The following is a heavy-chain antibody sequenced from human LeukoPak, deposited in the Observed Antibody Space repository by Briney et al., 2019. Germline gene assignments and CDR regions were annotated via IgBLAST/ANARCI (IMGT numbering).Heavy chain of an antibody. D-gene: IGHD1-14*01. Sequence: GGSLRLSCAGSGFTFGGYGMHWLRQPPANGLEWVAVIAYDGSRAFYADSVKGRFTISRDNSKNTMSVQMDDLRAEDTAVYYCTRYNNDHFDYWGQGTLVTVSS. CDR1: GFTFGGYG. CDR3: TRYNNDHFDY. V-gene: IGHV3-33*08. J-gene: IGHJ4*02. CDR2: IAYDGSRA.